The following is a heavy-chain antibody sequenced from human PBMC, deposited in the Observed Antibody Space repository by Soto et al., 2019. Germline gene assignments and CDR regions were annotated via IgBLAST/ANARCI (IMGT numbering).Heavy chain of an antibody. J-gene: IGHJ4*02. V-gene: IGHV3-33*01. CDR1: GFPFSTYG. CDR2: IWFDGSNK. D-gene: IGHD3-22*01. Sequence: PGGSLRLSCAASGFPFSTYGMHWVRQAPGKGLECVAVIWFDGSNKQYADSVKGRFTISRDNSKNTLYLQMNSLIVEDTAVYYCARDNSDSGGYYYFDYWGQGTLVTVSS. CDR3: ARDNSDSGGYYYFDY.